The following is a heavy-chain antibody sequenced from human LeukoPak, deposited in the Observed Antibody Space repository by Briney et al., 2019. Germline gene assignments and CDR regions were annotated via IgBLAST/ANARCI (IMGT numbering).Heavy chain of an antibody. V-gene: IGHV3-49*03. CDR2: IRSKAYGGTT. Sequence: GGSLRLSCAASGFTFSDYYMTWIRQAPGQGLEWVGFIRSKAYGGTTEYAASVKGRFTISRDDSKSIAYLQMNSLKTEDTAVYYCTSSIVVVTAPDYWGQGTLVTVSS. CDR3: TSSIVVVTAPDY. CDR1: GFTFSDYY. J-gene: IGHJ4*02. D-gene: IGHD2-21*02.